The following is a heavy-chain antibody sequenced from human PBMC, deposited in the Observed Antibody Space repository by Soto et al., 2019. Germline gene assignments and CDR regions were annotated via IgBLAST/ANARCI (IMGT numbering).Heavy chain of an antibody. Sequence: GGSLRLSCAASGFTFSSYWMSWVRQAPGKGLEWVANIKQDGSEKYYVDSVKGRFTISRDNAKNSLYLQMNSLRAEDTAVYYCARDKGAVAGYYFDYWGQGTLVTVSS. CDR3: ARDKGAVAGYYFDY. V-gene: IGHV3-7*01. J-gene: IGHJ4*02. D-gene: IGHD6-19*01. CDR1: GFTFSSYW. CDR2: IKQDGSEK.